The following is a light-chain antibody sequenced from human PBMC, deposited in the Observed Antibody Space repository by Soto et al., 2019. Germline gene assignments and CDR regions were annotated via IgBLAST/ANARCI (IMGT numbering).Light chain of an antibody. V-gene: IGKV1-5*01. CDR1: QSISDW. CDR2: DAS. Sequence: DIQITQSPSTLSASVGDRVTITCRASQSISDWLAWYQQKPGKAPKILIYDASSLESGVPSRFTGSWSGTEFTLPLSRLQPDDFEIYYCQQYKNYYPTFGQGTKVDIK. CDR3: QQYKNYYPT. J-gene: IGKJ1*01.